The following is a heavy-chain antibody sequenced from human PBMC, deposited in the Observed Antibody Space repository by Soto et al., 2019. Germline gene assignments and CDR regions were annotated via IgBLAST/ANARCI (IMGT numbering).Heavy chain of an antibody. Sequence: EMQLVESGGGLVKPGGSLRLSCAASGFTFSSYGMNWVRQAPGKGPEWVSSISSGSDYISYPNSLKCRLTISRVNARNFLYLQLNSLRAEDTAVYYCATDVAAGSVMEVWGQGYTVTVSS. J-gene: IGHJ6*02. CDR2: ISSGSDYI. CDR1: GFTFSSYG. V-gene: IGHV3-21*01. D-gene: IGHD6-13*01. CDR3: ATDVAAGSVMEV.